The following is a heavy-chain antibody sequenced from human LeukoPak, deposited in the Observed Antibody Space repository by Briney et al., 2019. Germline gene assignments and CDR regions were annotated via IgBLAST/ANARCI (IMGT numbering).Heavy chain of an antibody. CDR3: ARCPDFYGSGSYDHYYYYGMDV. J-gene: IGHJ6*02. V-gene: IGHV5-51*01. CDR2: IYPGDSDT. CDR1: GYSFTSYW. Sequence: GESLKISCKGSGYSFTSYWIGWVRQTPGKGLEWMGIIYPGDSDTRYSPSFQGQATISADKSISTAYLQWSSLKASDTAMYYCARCPDFYGSGSYDHYYYYGMDVWGQGTTVTVSS. D-gene: IGHD3-10*01.